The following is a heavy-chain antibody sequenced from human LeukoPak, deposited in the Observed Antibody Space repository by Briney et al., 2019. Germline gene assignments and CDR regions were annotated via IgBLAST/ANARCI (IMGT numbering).Heavy chain of an antibody. CDR2: IYYRGIT. V-gene: IGHV4-39*07. CDR3: ARVVYDSSTYPKSYFDF. D-gene: IGHD3-22*01. J-gene: IGHJ4*02. Sequence: KPSETLSLTCTVSGGSISSSSYYWGWIRQPPGKGLEWIGRIYYRGITYYNPSLKSRVTISVDTSKNQFSLKLSSVTAADTAVYYCARVVYDSSTYPKSYFDFWGQGTLVTVSS. CDR1: GGSISSSSYY.